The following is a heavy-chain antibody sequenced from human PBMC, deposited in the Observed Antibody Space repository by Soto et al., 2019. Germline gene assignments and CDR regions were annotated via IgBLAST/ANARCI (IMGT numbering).Heavy chain of an antibody. Sequence: PGGSLRLSCSASGFTFSSYGMHWVRQAPGKGLEYVSAISDNGVSTYYADSVKGRFTISRDNSKNTLYLQMGSLRPEDTAVYYCVKGPAFYDSSSFDYWGQGTVVTVSS. D-gene: IGHD3-22*01. J-gene: IGHJ4*02. CDR1: GFTFSSYG. CDR3: VKGPAFYDSSSFDY. V-gene: IGHV3-64D*06. CDR2: ISDNGVST.